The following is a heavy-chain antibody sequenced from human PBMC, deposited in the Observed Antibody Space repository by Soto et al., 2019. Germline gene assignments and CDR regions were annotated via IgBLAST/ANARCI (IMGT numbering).Heavy chain of an antibody. J-gene: IGHJ6*02. CDR3: ARDPSYGDYSYYGMDV. Sequence: QVQLQESGPGLVKPSQTLSLTCTVSGGSINGGGYYWSWIRQHPGKGLEWIGSIYYSGNTYYSPSLKSRVSISVDTSKNHFSLRLSSLTAADTAVYYCARDPSYGDYSYYGMDVWGQGTTVTVSS. CDR1: GGSINGGGYY. D-gene: IGHD4-17*01. CDR2: IYYSGNT. V-gene: IGHV4-31*03.